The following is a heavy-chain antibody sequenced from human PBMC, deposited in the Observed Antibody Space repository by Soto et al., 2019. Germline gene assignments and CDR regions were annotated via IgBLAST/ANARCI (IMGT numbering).Heavy chain of an antibody. D-gene: IGHD1-26*01. CDR2: FDPEDGET. Sequence: ASVKVSCKVSGYTLTELSMHWVRQAPGKGLEWMGGFDPEDGETIYAQKFQGRVTMTEDTSTDTAYMELSSLRSEDTAVYYCATGLIVGAYDAFDIWGQGTMVTVSS. J-gene: IGHJ3*02. V-gene: IGHV1-24*01. CDR3: ATGLIVGAYDAFDI. CDR1: GYTLTELS.